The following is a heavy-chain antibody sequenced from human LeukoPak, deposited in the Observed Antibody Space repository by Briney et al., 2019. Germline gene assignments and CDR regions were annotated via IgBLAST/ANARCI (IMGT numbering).Heavy chain of an antibody. CDR3: AKWAGGSSGYHDY. J-gene: IGHJ4*02. Sequence: GGSLRLSCAASGFTFSSYAMSWVRQAPGKGLEWVSAISGSGGSTYYADSVKGRFTISRDNAKNSLYLQMNSLRAEDTALYYCAKWAGGSSGYHDYWGQGTLVTVSS. V-gene: IGHV3-23*01. CDR1: GFTFSSYA. D-gene: IGHD3-22*01. CDR2: ISGSGGST.